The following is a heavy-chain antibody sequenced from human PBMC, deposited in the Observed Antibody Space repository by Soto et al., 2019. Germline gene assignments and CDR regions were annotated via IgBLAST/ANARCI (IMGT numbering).Heavy chain of an antibody. Sequence: QVQLLESGGGVVQPGRSLRLSCAASGFTFSNYAMHWFRQAPGKGLAWVAIISSDGNNKYYAGSVKGPFTISRDNSKNTLYLQMNSLRAEDTAVHYCARDHYSSSPVNFDYWCPGTLVTVSS. CDR2: ISSDGNNK. J-gene: IGHJ4*02. D-gene: IGHD6-6*01. CDR1: GFTFSNYA. V-gene: IGHV3-30-3*01. CDR3: ARDHYSSSPVNFDY.